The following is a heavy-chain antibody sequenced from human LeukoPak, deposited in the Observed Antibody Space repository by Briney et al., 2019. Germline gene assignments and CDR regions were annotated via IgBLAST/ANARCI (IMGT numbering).Heavy chain of an antibody. CDR2: IYYSGST. V-gene: IGHV4-30-4*01. Sequence: PSETLSLTFTVSGGSISSGDYYWSWIRQPPGKGLEWIGYIYYSGSTYYNPSLKSRVTISVDTSKNQFSLKLSSVTAADTAVYYCARDQYYYGSGSYYNVQRAFDIWGQGTMVTVSS. CDR3: ARDQYYYGSGSYYNVQRAFDI. D-gene: IGHD3-10*01. J-gene: IGHJ3*02. CDR1: GGSISSGDYY.